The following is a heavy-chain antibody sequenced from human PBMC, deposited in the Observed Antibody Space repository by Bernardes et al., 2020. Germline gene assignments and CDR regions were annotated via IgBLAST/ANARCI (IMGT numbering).Heavy chain of an antibody. CDR2: IYNSGTT. J-gene: IGHJ3*02. V-gene: IGHV4-39*01. CDR3: ARRVATVRWWAFDI. D-gene: IGHD5-12*01. Sequence: SETLSLTCTVSGGSISSSPYYWGWIRQPPGKGLEWIGSIYNSGTTFYNPSLESRVTISIDMSKNQFSLKLTSVTAADTTVYYCARRVATVRWWAFDIWGQGKMVTVAS. CDR1: GGSISSSPYY.